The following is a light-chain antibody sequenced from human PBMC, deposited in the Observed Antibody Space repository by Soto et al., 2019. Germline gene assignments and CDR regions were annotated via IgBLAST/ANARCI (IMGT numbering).Light chain of an antibody. V-gene: IGKV3-20*01. J-gene: IGKJ2*01. Sequence: EIVLTQSPGTLSLSPGERAIFSCRASQSVRSNYLAWYQQRSGQAPRLLIYGVSSRATGVPDRFSGSGSGTDFTLTISRLEPEDFALYYCQQYSSSPFTFDPGTKLEI. CDR1: QSVRSNY. CDR3: QQYSSSPFT. CDR2: GVS.